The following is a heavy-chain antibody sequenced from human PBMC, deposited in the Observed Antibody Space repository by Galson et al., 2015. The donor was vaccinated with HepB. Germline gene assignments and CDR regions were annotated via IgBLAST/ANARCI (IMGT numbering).Heavy chain of an antibody. D-gene: IGHD2-2*01. V-gene: IGHV1-69*04. CDR3: ARVVVGLSVPDDP. Sequence: SVKVSCKASGGTFSSYAISWVRQAPGQGLEWMGRIIPILGIANYAQKFQGRVTITADKSTSTAYMELSSLRSEDTAVYYCARVVVGLSVPDDPWGQGTLVTVSS. CDR1: GGTFSSYA. CDR2: IIPILGIA. J-gene: IGHJ5*02.